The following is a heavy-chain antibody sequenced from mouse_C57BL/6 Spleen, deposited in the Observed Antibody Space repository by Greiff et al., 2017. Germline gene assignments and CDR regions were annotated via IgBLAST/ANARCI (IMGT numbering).Heavy chain of an antibody. V-gene: IGHV1-62-2*01. CDR3: ARHERPYYYGSSYFDY. CDR2: FYPGSGSI. J-gene: IGHJ2*01. Sequence: QVQLKESGAELVKPGASVKLSCKASGYTFTEYTIHWVKQRSGQGLEWIGWFYPGSGSIKYNEKFKDKATLTADKSSSTVYMELSRLTSEDSAVYFGARHERPYYYGSSYFDYWGQGTTLTVSS. D-gene: IGHD1-1*01. CDR1: GYTFTEYT.